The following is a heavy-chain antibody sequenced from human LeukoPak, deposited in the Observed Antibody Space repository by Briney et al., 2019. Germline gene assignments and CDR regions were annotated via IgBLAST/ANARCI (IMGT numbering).Heavy chain of an antibody. CDR1: GFTFSSYG. Sequence: KAGGSLRLSCAASGFTFSSYGMHWVRQAPGKGMEWVAFIRYDGSNKYYADSVKGRFTISRDNSKNTLYLQMNSLRAEDTAVYYSAKDSPAALYYYYMDVWGKGTTVTVSS. J-gene: IGHJ6*03. V-gene: IGHV3-30*02. D-gene: IGHD2-2*01. CDR2: IRYDGSNK. CDR3: AKDSPAALYYYYMDV.